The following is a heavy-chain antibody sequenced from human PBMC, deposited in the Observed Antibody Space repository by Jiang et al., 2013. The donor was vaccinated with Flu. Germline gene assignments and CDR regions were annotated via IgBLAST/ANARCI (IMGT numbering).Heavy chain of an antibody. CDR2: IYPGDSDT. D-gene: IGHD3-22*01. V-gene: IGHV5-51*01. J-gene: IGHJ3*02. CDR1: GYSFTSYW. CDR3: ARSLYDSSGYYPPFAFDI. Sequence: SCKGSGYSFTSYWIGWVRQMPGKGLEWMGIIYPGDSDTRYSPSFQGQVTISADKSISTAYLQWSSLKASDTAMYYCARSLYDSSGYYPPFAFDIWGQGTMVTVSS.